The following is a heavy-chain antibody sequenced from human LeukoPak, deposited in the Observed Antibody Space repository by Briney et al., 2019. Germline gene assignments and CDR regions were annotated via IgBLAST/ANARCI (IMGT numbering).Heavy chain of an antibody. CDR3: ARDFDYSFDY. Sequence: GGSLRLSCAPSGFTFSNFWMSWVRQAPGKGLEWVTKIKEDGRDQYYVDSVKGRFIISRDNAKNALYLQMHSLRVEDTAVYYCARDFDYSFDYWGQGTLVTVSS. D-gene: IGHD3-9*01. CDR2: IKEDGRDQ. V-gene: IGHV3-7*04. J-gene: IGHJ4*02. CDR1: GFTFSNFW.